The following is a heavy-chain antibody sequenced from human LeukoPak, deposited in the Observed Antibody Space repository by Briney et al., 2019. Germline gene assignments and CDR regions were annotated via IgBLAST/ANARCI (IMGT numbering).Heavy chain of an antibody. CDR2: IYYSGST. V-gene: IGHV4-59*08. CDR1: GGSISSYY. CDR3: ARHAFYYYYYMDV. D-gene: IGHD3-16*01. J-gene: IGHJ6*03. Sequence: SETLSLTCTVSGGSISSYYWSWIRQPPGKGLEWIGYIYYSGSTNYNPSLKSRVTISVDTSKNQFSLNLRSVTAADTAVYYCARHAFYYYYYMDVWGKGTTVTVSS.